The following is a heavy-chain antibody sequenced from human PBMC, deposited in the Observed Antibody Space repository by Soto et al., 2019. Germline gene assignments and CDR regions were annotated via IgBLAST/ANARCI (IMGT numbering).Heavy chain of an antibody. D-gene: IGHD4-17*01. CDR1: GGSISSSSYY. J-gene: IGHJ3*02. CDR3: ARRYGYAFDI. CDR2: IYYSGST. V-gene: IGHV4-61*01. Sequence: PSETLSLTCTVSGGSISSSSYYWSWIRQPPGKGLEWIGYIYYSGSTNYNPSLKSRVTISVDTSKNQFSLKLSSVTAADTAVYYCARRYGYAFDIWGQGTMVTVSS.